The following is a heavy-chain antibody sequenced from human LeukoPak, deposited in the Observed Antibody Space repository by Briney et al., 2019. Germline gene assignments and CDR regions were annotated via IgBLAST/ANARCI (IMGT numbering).Heavy chain of an antibody. CDR1: GVSFSGYY. J-gene: IGHJ5*02. CDR3: ARRYSSSSYNRFDP. V-gene: IGHV4-34*01. CDR2: INHSGST. Sequence: SETLSLTCAVYGVSFSGYYWSWIRQPPGKGLEWIGEINHSGSTNYNPSLKSRVTISVDTSKNQFSLKLSSVTAADTAVYYCARRYSSSSYNRFDPWGQGTLVTVSS. D-gene: IGHD6-6*01.